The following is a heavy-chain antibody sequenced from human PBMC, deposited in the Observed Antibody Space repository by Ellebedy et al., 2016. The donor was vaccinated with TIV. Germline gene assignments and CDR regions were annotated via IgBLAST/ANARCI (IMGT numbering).Heavy chain of an antibody. Sequence: GESLKISCKGSGYSFTSYWIGWVRQMPGKGLEWMGIIYPGDSDTRYSPSFQGQVTISADKSISTAYLQWSSLKASETAMYYCARGSHGYCSSTSCYSYFDYWGQGTLVTVSS. J-gene: IGHJ4*02. CDR3: ARGSHGYCSSTSCYSYFDY. CDR2: IYPGDSDT. CDR1: GYSFTSYW. D-gene: IGHD2-2*03. V-gene: IGHV5-51*01.